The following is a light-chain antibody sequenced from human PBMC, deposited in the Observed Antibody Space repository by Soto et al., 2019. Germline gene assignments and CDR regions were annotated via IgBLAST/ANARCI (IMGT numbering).Light chain of an antibody. V-gene: IGKV1-39*01. J-gene: IGKJ1*01. CDR1: QSISSD. Sequence: DIQMTQSPSSLSASVGDRLTITCLASQSISSDLNWYQQKAGKAPKLLIYGASTLQSGVPSRFSGSGSGTDFTLTVSSLQPEDFATYYGQQSYSTPRTFGQGTKVEIK. CDR3: QQSYSTPRT. CDR2: GAS.